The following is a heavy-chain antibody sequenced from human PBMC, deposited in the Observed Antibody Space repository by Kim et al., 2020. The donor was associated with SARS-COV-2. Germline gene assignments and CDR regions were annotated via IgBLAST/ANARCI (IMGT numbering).Heavy chain of an antibody. Sequence: ASVKVSCKASGYTFTSYAMHWVRQAPGQRLEWMGWINAGNGNTKYSQKFQGRVTITRDTSASTAYMELSSLRSEDTAVYYCARVYGGHYDSVEDWGQGTLVTVSS. CDR2: INAGNGNT. V-gene: IGHV1-3*01. CDR3: ARVYGGHYDSVED. D-gene: IGHD3-22*01. J-gene: IGHJ4*02. CDR1: GYTFTSYA.